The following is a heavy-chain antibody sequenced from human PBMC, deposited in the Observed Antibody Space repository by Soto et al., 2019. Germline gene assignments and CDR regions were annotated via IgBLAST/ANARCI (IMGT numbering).Heavy chain of an antibody. V-gene: IGHV3-49*03. J-gene: IGHJ3*02. CDR1: GFTFGDYA. CDR2: IRSKAYGGTT. D-gene: IGHD4-17*01. CDR3: TRDPLLTTVGGWNVFDI. Sequence: GGSLRLSCTASGFTFGDYAMSWFRQAPGKGLEWVGFIRSKAYGGTTEYAASVKGRFTISRDDSKSIAYLQMNSLKTEDTAVYYCTRDPLLTTVGGWNVFDIWGQGTMVIGSS.